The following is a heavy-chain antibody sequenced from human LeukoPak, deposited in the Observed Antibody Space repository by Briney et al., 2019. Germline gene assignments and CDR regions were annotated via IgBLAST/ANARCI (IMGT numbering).Heavy chain of an antibody. CDR3: ARYCSGGSCYGYYYMDV. J-gene: IGHJ6*03. V-gene: IGHV4-4*07. D-gene: IGHD2-15*01. CDR1: GGSISSYS. Sequence: SETLSLTCTVSGGSISSYSRTWIRQPAGKGLEWIGRIYSSGSTKYNPSLKSRVTMSVDTSKNQFSLKLSSVTAADTAVYYCARYCSGGSCYGYYYMDVWGKGTTVTVSS. CDR2: IYSSGST.